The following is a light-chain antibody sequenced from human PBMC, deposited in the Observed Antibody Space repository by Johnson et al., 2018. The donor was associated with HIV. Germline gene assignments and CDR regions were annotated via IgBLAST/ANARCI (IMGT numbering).Light chain of an antibody. CDR3: GTWDDSLNGFYV. J-gene: IGLJ1*01. V-gene: IGLV1-51*02. CDR2: ENN. CDR1: SSNIGNNY. Sequence: QSVLTQPPSVSAAPGQKVTISCSGSSSNIGNNYVSWYQQLPGTAPKLLIYENNKRPSGIPDRFSGSKSGTSATLGITGLQTGDEADYYCGTWDDSLNGFYVFGTGTKVTVL.